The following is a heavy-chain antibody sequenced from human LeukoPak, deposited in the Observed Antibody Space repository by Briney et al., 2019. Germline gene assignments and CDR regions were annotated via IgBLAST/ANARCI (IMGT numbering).Heavy chain of an antibody. J-gene: IGHJ6*04. CDR1: GFTFSTYW. CDR3: AELGITMIGGV. V-gene: IGHV3-74*01. D-gene: IGHD3-10*02. Sequence: GGSLRLSCAASGFTFSTYWMHWVRQAPGKGLVWVSRINSDGSSTSYADSVKGRFTISRDNAKNSLYLQMNSLRAEDTAVYYCAELGITMIGGVWGKGTTVTISS. CDR2: INSDGSST.